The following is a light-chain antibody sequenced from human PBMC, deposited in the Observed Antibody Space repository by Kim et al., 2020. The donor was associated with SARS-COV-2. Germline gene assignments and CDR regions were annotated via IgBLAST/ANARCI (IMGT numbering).Light chain of an antibody. CDR2: MSY. CDR1: ISNIGSNY. J-gene: IGLJ1*01. V-gene: IGLV1-47*01. CDR3: AAWDDRLSGSYV. Sequence: MVTISRSGTISNIGSNYVSWYQQVPGTVPKLLIYMSYGRPPGVPDRFSASRSGTSASLAVSGLRSEDEADYYCAAWDDRLSGSYVFGTGTKVTVL.